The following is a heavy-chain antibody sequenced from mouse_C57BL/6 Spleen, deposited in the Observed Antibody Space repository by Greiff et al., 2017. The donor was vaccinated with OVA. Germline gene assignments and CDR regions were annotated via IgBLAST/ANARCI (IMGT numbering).Heavy chain of an antibody. D-gene: IGHD2-1*01. CDR3: ARDYYGNYLDY. CDR1: GYTFTSYW. V-gene: IGHV1-55*01. J-gene: IGHJ2*01. CDR2: IYPGSGST. Sequence: VQLQESGAELVKPGASVKMSCKASGYTFTSYWITWVKQRPGQGLEWIGDIYPGSGSTNYNEKFKSKATLTVDTSSSTAYMQLSSLTSEDSAVYYCARDYYGNYLDYWGQGTTLTVSS.